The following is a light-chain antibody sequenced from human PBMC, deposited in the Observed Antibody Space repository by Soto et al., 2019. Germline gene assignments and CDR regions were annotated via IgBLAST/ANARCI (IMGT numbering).Light chain of an antibody. V-gene: IGKV2-30*02. CDR3: MQGTHWPWT. CDR2: EVS. Sequence: DVVMTQSPLSLPVTLGQPAPISCRSSQSLIHSDGSTYLNWFQQRPGQSPRRLIYEVSDRDSGVPDRFSGSGSGTDFTLKISRVEADDVGVYYCMQGTHWPWTFGQGTEVEIK. J-gene: IGKJ1*01. CDR1: QSLIHSDGSTY.